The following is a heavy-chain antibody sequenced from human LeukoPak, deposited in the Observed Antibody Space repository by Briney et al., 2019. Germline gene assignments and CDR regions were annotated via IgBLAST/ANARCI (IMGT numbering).Heavy chain of an antibody. CDR3: ATLRQVAAFVDFDI. V-gene: IGHV3-74*01. D-gene: IGHD6-19*01. CDR2: INGDGGDA. CDR1: GFTFSNYW. J-gene: IGHJ3*02. Sequence: PGGSLRLSCAASGFTFSNYWMHWVRQAPGKGLVWVSRINGDGGDANYADSVQGRFTISRDNAKNTLFLQMNSLRAGDTAVYYCATLRQVAAFVDFDIWGQGTMVTVSS.